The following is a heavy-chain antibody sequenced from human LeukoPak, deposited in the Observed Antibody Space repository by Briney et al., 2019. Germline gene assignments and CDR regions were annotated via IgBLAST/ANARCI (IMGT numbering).Heavy chain of an antibody. CDR2: ISAYNGNT. CDR3: ARDGADSESYSYLGY. CDR1: GYTFTSYG. J-gene: IGHJ4*02. D-gene: IGHD1-26*01. V-gene: IGHV1-18*01. Sequence: ASVKVSCKASGYTFTSYGISWVRQAPGQGLEWMGWISAYNGNTNYAQKLQGRVTMTRDSSTSTVYMELSSLRSEDTAVYYCARDGADSESYSYLGYWGQGTLVTVSS.